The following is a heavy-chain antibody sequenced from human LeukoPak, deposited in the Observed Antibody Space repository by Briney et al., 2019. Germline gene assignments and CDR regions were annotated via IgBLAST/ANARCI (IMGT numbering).Heavy chain of an antibody. J-gene: IGHJ4*02. Sequence: GESLKISCKGSGYNFSNYGIGWVRQMPGKGLEWMGLIDPGDSHAVYSPSFQGQVTISADKSISAAYLQWSSLKASATAMYYCARHGVGAGLAAAYIWGQGTLLTVSS. CDR1: GYNFSNYG. CDR2: IDPGDSHA. V-gene: IGHV5-51*01. CDR3: ARHGVGAGLAAAYI. D-gene: IGHD6-13*01.